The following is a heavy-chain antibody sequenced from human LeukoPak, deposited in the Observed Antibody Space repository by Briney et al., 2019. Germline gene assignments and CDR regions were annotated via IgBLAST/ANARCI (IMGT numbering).Heavy chain of an antibody. CDR1: GFTFSSYD. D-gene: IGHD1-14*01. V-gene: IGHV3-13*04. CDR2: IGTAGDT. Sequence: GGSVRLSCAASGFTFSSYDMHWVRQATGKGLEWVSAIGTAGDTYYPGSVKGRFTISRENAKNSLYLQMNSLRAGDTAVYYCARGEPGSFDYWGRGAPSPSPQ. CDR3: ARGEPGSFDY. J-gene: IGHJ4*02.